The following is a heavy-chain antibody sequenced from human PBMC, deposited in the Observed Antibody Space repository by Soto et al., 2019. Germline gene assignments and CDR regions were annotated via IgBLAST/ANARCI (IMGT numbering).Heavy chain of an antibody. D-gene: IGHD6-13*01. CDR3: VVSKSAASRDY. Sequence: SETLSLTCAVSGYSISSGYYWGWIRQPPGKGLEWIGSIYHSGSTYYNPSLKSRVTIPVDTSKNQFSLKLSSVTAADTAVYYCVVSKSAASRDYWGQGTLVTVSS. V-gene: IGHV4-38-2*01. CDR1: GYSISSGYY. J-gene: IGHJ4*02. CDR2: IYHSGST.